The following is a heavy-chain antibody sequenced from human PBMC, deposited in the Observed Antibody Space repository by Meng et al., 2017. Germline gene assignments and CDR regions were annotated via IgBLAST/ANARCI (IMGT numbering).Heavy chain of an antibody. J-gene: IGHJ4*02. D-gene: IGHD6-25*01. Sequence: QVPQVQSGAEVKKPGASVKVSCKASGYNFPDYYIPWVRRAPGQGLEWMGRINPKSGDTHYAQKFQARVTMTGDTSISTAYMELSGLRSDDTAMYYCARDEDISAAGKLFGDYWGQGTLVTVSS. V-gene: IGHV1-2*06. CDR3: ARDEDISAAGKLFGDY. CDR2: INPKSGDT. CDR1: GYNFPDYY.